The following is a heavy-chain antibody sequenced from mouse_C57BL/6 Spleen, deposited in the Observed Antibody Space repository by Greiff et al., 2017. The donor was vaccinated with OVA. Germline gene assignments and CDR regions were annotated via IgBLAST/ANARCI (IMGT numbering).Heavy chain of an antibody. J-gene: IGHJ3*01. V-gene: IGHV5-9*01. D-gene: IGHD4-1*01. CDR1: GFTFSSYT. CDR2: ISGGGGNT. Sequence: VQLKESGGGLVKPGGSLKLSCAASGFTFSSYTMSWVRQTPEKRLEWVATISGGGGNTYYPDSVKGRFTISRDNAKNTLYLQMSSLRSEDTALYYCAREEGGTGWFAYWGQGTLVTVSA. CDR3: AREEGGTGWFAY.